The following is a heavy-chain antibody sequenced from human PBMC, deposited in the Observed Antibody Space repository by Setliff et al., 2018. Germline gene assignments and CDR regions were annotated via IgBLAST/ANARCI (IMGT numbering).Heavy chain of an antibody. J-gene: IGHJ5*02. CDR2: VNHRGTT. V-gene: IGHV4-34*01. Sequence: SETLSLTCAVYGGSFSGYYWNWIRQTPGKGLEWIGEVNHRGTTSYTPSLKGRVTISVDTSKNLFSLKLSSVTAADTAVYFCARGPRFDYESPTYRRRFDPWGQGTAVTVSS. CDR3: ARGPRFDYESPTYRRRFDP. CDR1: GGSFSGYY. D-gene: IGHD3-22*01.